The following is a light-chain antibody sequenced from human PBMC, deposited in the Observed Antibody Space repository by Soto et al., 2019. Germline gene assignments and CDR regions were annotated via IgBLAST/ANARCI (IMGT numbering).Light chain of an antibody. CDR3: QQRSNLWT. V-gene: IGKV3-11*01. CDR2: DAS. J-gene: IGKJ1*01. CDR1: QSVSSY. Sequence: EIVLPQSPATLSLSPGERATLSCRASQSVSSYLAWYQQKPGQAPRLLIYDASNRATGIPARFSGSGSGTDFTVTISSLEPEDFAVYYCQQRSNLWTFGQGTKVESK.